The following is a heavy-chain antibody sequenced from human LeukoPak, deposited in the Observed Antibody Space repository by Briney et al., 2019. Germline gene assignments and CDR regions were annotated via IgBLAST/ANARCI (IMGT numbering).Heavy chain of an antibody. Sequence: PGRSLRLSCAASGFTFSSYGMHWVRQAPGKGLEWVAVISYDGSNKYYADSVKGRFTISRDNSKNTLYLQMNSLRAEDTAVYYCAKDHAWIAAAGVFDYWGQGTLVTVSS. D-gene: IGHD6-13*01. CDR1: GFTFSSYG. V-gene: IGHV3-30*18. CDR2: ISYDGSNK. CDR3: AKDHAWIAAAGVFDY. J-gene: IGHJ4*02.